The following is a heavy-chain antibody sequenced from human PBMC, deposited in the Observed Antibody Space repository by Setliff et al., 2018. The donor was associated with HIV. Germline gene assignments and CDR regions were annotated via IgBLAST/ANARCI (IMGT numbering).Heavy chain of an antibody. CDR2: ISSSSSII. D-gene: IGHD1-1*01. CDR3: ARRNGDYWYFDL. Sequence: PGGSLRLSCAASGFTFSDYAMSWVRQAPGKGLEWVSYISSSSSIIYYADSVRGRFIISRDNAKNSLYLQMNSLRGEDTALYHCARRNGDYWYFDLWGRGTLVTVSS. J-gene: IGHJ2*01. CDR1: GFTFSDYA. V-gene: IGHV3-48*04.